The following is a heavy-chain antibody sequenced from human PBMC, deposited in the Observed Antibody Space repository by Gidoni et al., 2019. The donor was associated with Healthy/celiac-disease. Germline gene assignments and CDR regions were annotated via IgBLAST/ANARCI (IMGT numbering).Heavy chain of an antibody. J-gene: IGHJ3*02. CDR1: GYTFTSSY. CDR2: INPSGGST. V-gene: IGHV1-46*01. Sequence: QVQLVQSGAEVKKHGAYVKVSCKASGYTFTSSYMHWVRQSPGQGLEWMGIINPSGGSTIYAQKFQCRVTMTRDTSTSTVYMELSSLRSEDTAVYYCARDRPTLSSGLYGAFVIWGQGTMVTVSS. CDR3: ARDRPTLSSGLYGAFVI. D-gene: IGHD1-26*01.